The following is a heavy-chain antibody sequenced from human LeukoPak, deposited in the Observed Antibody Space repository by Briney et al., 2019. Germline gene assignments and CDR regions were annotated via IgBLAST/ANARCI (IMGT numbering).Heavy chain of an antibody. Sequence: GGSLRLSCAASGFTFSSYSINWVRQAPAKGLQWISSISSSSSYIYYADSVKGRFTISRDSAKNSLYLQMNSLRAEDTAVYYCARSGSSTSCDYWGQGTLVTVSS. CDR1: GFTFSSYS. CDR2: ISSSSSYI. CDR3: ARSGSSTSCDY. D-gene: IGHD2-2*01. V-gene: IGHV3-21*01. J-gene: IGHJ4*02.